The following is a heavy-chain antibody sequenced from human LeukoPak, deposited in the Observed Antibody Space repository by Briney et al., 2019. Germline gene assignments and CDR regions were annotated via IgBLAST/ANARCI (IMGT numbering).Heavy chain of an antibody. Sequence: GGSLRLSCAASGFTFSSYAMSWVRQAPGKGLEWVSVVSGSGGDTYYADSVKGRFTISRDNSKNTLYLQMNSLRAEDTAVYYCSKKTSYSSGWYFDYWGQGTLVTVSS. D-gene: IGHD6-19*01. CDR3: SKKTSYSSGWYFDY. CDR1: GFTFSSYA. V-gene: IGHV3-23*01. J-gene: IGHJ4*02. CDR2: VSGSGGDT.